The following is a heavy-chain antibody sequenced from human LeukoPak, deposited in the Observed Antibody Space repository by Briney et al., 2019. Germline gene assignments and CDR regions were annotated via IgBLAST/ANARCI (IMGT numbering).Heavy chain of an antibody. D-gene: IGHD6-13*01. CDR2: IYPGDSDT. Sequence: GESLKISCKGSGYSFTSYWIGWVRQMPGKGLEWMGIIYPGDSDTRYSPSFQGQVTISADKSISTAYLQWSSLKASDPAMYYCALLWDHRTAAGQEYFQHWGQGTLVTVSS. J-gene: IGHJ1*01. CDR1: GYSFTSYW. V-gene: IGHV5-51*01. CDR3: ALLWDHRTAAGQEYFQH.